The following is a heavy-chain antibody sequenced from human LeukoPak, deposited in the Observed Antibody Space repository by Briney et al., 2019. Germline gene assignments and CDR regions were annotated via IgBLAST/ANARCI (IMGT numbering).Heavy chain of an antibody. V-gene: IGHV1-18*01. D-gene: IGHD4-17*01. J-gene: IGHJ4*02. CDR3: ARALMRGDYGDFDY. CDR2: ISAYNGNT. CDR1: GYTFTSYG. Sequence: PRASVKVSCKASGYTFTSYGISWVRQAPGQGLEWMGWISAYNGNTNYAQKLQGRVTMTTDTSTSTAYMELRSLRSDDTAVYYCARALMRGDYGDFDYWGQGTLVTVSS.